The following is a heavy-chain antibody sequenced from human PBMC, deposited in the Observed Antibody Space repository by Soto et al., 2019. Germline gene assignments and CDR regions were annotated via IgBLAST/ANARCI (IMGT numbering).Heavy chain of an antibody. CDR2: ISAYNGNT. D-gene: IGHD3-10*01. CDR1: GYTFTIYG. J-gene: IGHJ6*02. CDR3: ARGDYYGSGSYPYYYYYGMDV. V-gene: IGHV1-18*01. Sequence: ASVKVSCKASGYTFTIYGISGVLRSRLRGREGMGWISAYNGNTNYAQKLQGRVTMTTDTSTSTAYMELRSLRSDDTAVYYCARGDYYGSGSYPYYYYYGMDVWGQGTTVTVSS.